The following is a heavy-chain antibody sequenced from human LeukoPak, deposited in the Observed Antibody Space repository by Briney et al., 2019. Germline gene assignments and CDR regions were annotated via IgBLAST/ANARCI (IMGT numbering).Heavy chain of an antibody. CDR3: AGDRIIVAGKVNNWFDP. CDR2: ITASSKTV. Sequence: GGSLRLSCAASGFTFSDYYMNWFPQAPGKGLEWISFITASSKTVYYADSVRGRFTISRDNAKNSLYLQMDTLRDEDTAVYYCAGDRIIVAGKVNNWFDPWAQGTLVTVSS. J-gene: IGHJ5*02. V-gene: IGHV3-11*01. D-gene: IGHD2-15*01. CDR1: GFTFSDYY.